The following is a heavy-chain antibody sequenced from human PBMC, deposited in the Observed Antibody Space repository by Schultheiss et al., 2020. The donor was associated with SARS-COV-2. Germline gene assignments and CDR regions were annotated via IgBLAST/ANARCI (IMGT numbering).Heavy chain of an antibody. J-gene: IGHJ4*02. V-gene: IGHV4-39*07. CDR2: IYYSGST. CDR3: ARGRGYYFDY. D-gene: IGHD2-15*01. Sequence: SQTHSLTCTVSGGSISSSSYYWGWIRQPPGKGLEWIGSIYYSGSTNYNPSLKSRVTISVDTSKNQFSLKLSSVTAADTAVYYCARGRGYYFDYWGQGTLVTASS. CDR1: GGSISSSSYY.